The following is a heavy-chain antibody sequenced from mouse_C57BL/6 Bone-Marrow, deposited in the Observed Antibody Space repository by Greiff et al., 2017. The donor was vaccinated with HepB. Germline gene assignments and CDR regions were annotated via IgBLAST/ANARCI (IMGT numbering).Heavy chain of an antibody. CDR2: FYPGSGSI. CDR3: ARHEEGYYYGSSYRYYAMDY. J-gene: IGHJ4*01. V-gene: IGHV1-62-2*01. Sequence: VQLQQSGAELVKPGASVKLSCKASGYTFTEYTIHWVKQRSGQGLEWIGWFYPGSGSIKYNEKFKDKATLTADKSSSTVYMELSSLTSEDSAVYFCARHEEGYYYGSSYRYYAMDYWGQGTSVTVSS. CDR1: GYTFTEYT. D-gene: IGHD1-1*01.